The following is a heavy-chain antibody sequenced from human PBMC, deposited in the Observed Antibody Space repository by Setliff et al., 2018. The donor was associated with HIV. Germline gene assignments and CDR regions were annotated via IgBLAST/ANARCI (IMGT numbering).Heavy chain of an antibody. Sequence: GGSLRLSCAASGFTFRSYAMNWVRQAPGKGLEWVSVITGSRSGDSTYYADSVKGRFTISRDNAKNTLYLQMHSLRAEDTGIYYCARRPLYYFDYWGQGTLVTVSS. CDR3: ARRPLYYFDY. CDR1: GFTFRSYA. CDR2: ITGSRSGDST. J-gene: IGHJ4*02. V-gene: IGHV3-23*01.